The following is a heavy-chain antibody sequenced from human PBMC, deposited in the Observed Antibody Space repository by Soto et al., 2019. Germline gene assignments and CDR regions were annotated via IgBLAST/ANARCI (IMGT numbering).Heavy chain of an antibody. CDR2: IIPLFGTA. CDR1: GGTFNKYA. CDR3: ARQFDYDTSGYYYAY. D-gene: IGHD3-22*01. V-gene: IGHV1-69*01. Sequence: QVQLVQPGAEVKKPGSSVKVSCKASGGTFNKYAIDWVRQAPGQGLEWMGGIIPLFGTANYAQKFQGRVTITADEATSTDYMELSSLRSEDTAVYYCARQFDYDTSGYYYAYWGQGPLVTVSS. J-gene: IGHJ4*02.